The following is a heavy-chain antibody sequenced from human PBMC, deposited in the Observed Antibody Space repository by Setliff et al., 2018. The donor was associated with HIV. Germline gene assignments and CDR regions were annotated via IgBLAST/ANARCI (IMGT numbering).Heavy chain of an antibody. V-gene: IGHV3-30*02. CDR2: IWYDASQT. Sequence: PGGSLRLSCAASGFTFRDYGMNWVRQAPGKGLEWVAFIWYDASQTYYEDSVKGRCTISRDNSKNTLYLQINSLRPEDTAVYFCAKDISGWFSRQGSDYWGQGTLVTVSS. J-gene: IGHJ4*02. CDR1: GFTFRDYG. D-gene: IGHD6-13*01. CDR3: AKDISGWFSRQGSDY.